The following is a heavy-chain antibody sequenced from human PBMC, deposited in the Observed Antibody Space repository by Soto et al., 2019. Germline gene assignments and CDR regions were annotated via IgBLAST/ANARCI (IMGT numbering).Heavy chain of an antibody. CDR1: GFTFRTYT. Sequence: GGSLRLSCISSGFTFRTYTMNWVRQAPGKGLEWVSGIRGFSPYTFYAESVRGRFAISRDNAKNSLYLQMNSLRAEDTAVYYCARDRGYDAHDYYYNAMDVWGQGTTVTVSS. D-gene: IGHD2-15*01. CDR2: IRGFSPYT. V-gene: IGHV3-21*01. J-gene: IGHJ6*02. CDR3: ARDRGYDAHDYYYNAMDV.